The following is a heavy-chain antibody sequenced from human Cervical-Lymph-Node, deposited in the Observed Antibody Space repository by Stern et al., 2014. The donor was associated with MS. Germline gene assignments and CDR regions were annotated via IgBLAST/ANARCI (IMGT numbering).Heavy chain of an antibody. CDR1: GDTFTNFP. Sequence: VQLESGAEVKKPGSSVKVSCKASGDTFTNFPLSWVRQAPGQGLEWMGAIIPIFGTADHAQKFQGRVTITADESTSTAYMELSSLRSEDTAVYYCARLSSFYYFYGMDVWGQGTTVTVSS. D-gene: IGHD2-2*01. CDR2: IIPIFGTA. V-gene: IGHV1-69*01. J-gene: IGHJ6*02. CDR3: ARLSSFYYFYGMDV.